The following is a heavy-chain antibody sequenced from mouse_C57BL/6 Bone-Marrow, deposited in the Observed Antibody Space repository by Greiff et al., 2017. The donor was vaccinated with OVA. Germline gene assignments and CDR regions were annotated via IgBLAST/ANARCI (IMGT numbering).Heavy chain of an antibody. V-gene: IGHV1-54*01. D-gene: IGHD1-2*01. CDR2: INPGSGGT. CDR3: ARGFITTASRGDY. Sequence: QVQLQQSGAELVRPGTSVKVSCKASGYAFTNYLIEWVKQRPGQGLEWIGVINPGSGGTNYNEKFKGKATLTADKSSSTAYTQLSSLTSEDSAVYFCARGFITTASRGDYWGQGTSVTVSS. J-gene: IGHJ4*01. CDR1: GYAFTNYL.